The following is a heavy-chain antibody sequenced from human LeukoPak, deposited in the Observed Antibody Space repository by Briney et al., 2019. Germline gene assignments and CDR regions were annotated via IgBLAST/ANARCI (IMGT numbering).Heavy chain of an antibody. CDR1: GYSFTSYW. CDR2: IYPGDSDT. D-gene: IGHD6-6*01. Sequence: GESLKLSCKGYGYSFTSYWVGWVRQMLRKGLEWMGIIYPGDSDTRYSPSFQGQVTISADKSVSTAYLQWSSLKASDTAMYYCAKSTYSSSKVSDYWGQGTLVTVSS. CDR3: AKSTYSSSKVSDY. V-gene: IGHV5-51*01. J-gene: IGHJ4*02.